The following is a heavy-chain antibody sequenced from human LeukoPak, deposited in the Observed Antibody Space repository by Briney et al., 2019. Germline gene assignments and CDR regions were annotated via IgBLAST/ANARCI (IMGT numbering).Heavy chain of an antibody. Sequence: PSETLSLTCTVSGGSISSFYWSWIRQPPGKGLEWIGYIYYTGSTNYNSSLKSRVTISVDTSKNQFSLKLSSVTAADTAVYYCAREGAPDFWSGYYHRQYFDYWGQGTLVTVSS. J-gene: IGHJ4*02. CDR3: AREGAPDFWSGYYHRQYFDY. CDR1: GGSISSFY. D-gene: IGHD3-3*01. V-gene: IGHV4-59*12. CDR2: IYYTGST.